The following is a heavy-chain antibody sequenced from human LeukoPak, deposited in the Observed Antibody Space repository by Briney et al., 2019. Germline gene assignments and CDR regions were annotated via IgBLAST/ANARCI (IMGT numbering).Heavy chain of an antibody. CDR2: INPNSGVT. CDR3: ARAYGVGIAARTPGYWFDP. J-gene: IGHJ5*02. Sequence: ASVKVSCKASGYTFTGDYMHWVRQAPGQGLEWMGWINPNSGVTNYAQKFQGRVTMTRDTSISTAYMELSRLRSDDTAVYYCARAYGVGIAARTPGYWFDPWGQGTLVTVSS. V-gene: IGHV1-2*02. D-gene: IGHD6-6*01. CDR1: GYTFTGDY.